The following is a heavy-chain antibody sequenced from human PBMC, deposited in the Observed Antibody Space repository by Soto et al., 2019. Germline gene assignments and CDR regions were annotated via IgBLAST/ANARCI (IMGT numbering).Heavy chain of an antibody. CDR1: GFTFSRYA. V-gene: IGHV3-23*01. D-gene: IGHD2-15*01. CDR3: AKGYCSGGSCYSVFDY. CDR2: ISGSGGST. Sequence: PGGSLRLSCAASGFTFSRYAMSWVRQAPGKGLEWVSAISGSGGSTYYADSVKGRFTISRDNSKNTLYLQMNSLRAEDTAVYYCAKGYCSGGSCYSVFDYWGQGTLVTVSS. J-gene: IGHJ4*02.